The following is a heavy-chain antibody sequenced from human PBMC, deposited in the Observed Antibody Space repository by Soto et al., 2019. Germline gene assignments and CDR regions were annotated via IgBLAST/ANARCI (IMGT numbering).Heavy chain of an antibody. CDR2: IYYSGST. CDR1: GGSISSGGYY. D-gene: IGHD2-2*01. CDR3: ARAFWSLGYCISTGCLVTDPGKYNWFDP. Sequence: PSETLSLTWTVSGGSISSGGYYWSWICQHPGKGLEWIGYIYYSGSTYYNPSLKSRVTISVDTSKNQFSLKLSSVTAADTAVYYCARAFWSLGYCISTGCLVTDPGKYNWFDPWGQGTLVTVSS. J-gene: IGHJ5*02. V-gene: IGHV4-31*02.